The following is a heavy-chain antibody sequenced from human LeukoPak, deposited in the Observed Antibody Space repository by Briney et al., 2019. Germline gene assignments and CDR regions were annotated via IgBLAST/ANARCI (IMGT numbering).Heavy chain of an antibody. CDR3: ARRYFDY. CDR1: GFTFSSYG. V-gene: IGHV3-7*03. J-gene: IGHJ4*02. CDR2: IKQDGSEK. Sequence: PGGSLRLSCAASGFTFSSYGMHRVRQAPGKGLEWVANIKQDGSEKYYADSVKGRFIISRDNAKNALYLQMSSLRAEDTAIYYCARRYFDYWGQGTLVTVSS.